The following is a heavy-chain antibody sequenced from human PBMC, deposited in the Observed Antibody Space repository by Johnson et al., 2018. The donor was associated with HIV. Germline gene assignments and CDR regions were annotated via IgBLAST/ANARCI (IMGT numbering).Heavy chain of an antibody. CDR1: GFTFSSYA. V-gene: IGHV3-25*04. J-gene: IGHJ3*02. CDR2: INYKGGNT. Sequence: QLVESAGGLVKPGGSLRLSCAASGFTFSSYAMHWVRQAPGNGLELVGQINYKGGNTNLIESAKDRFNTSRNNAKNTLHLQMNSLRAEDTAVYYCARSSGSYLDDAFDIWGQGTMVTVSS. D-gene: IGHD1-26*01. CDR3: ARSSGSYLDDAFDI.